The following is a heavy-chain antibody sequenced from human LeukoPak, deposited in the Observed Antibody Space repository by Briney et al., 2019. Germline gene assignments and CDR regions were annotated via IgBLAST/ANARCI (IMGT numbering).Heavy chain of an antibody. J-gene: IGHJ5*02. CDR3: ARGLRDYYGSGSHLGWFDP. Sequence: SETLSLTCIVSGGSISSYYWSWIRQPPRKGQERIGYIYYSGSTNYNPSLKSRVTISVDTSKSQFSLKLSSVTAADTAVYYCARGLRDYYGSGSHLGWFDPWGQGTLVTVSS. D-gene: IGHD3-10*01. CDR1: GGSISSYY. V-gene: IGHV4-59*01. CDR2: IYYSGST.